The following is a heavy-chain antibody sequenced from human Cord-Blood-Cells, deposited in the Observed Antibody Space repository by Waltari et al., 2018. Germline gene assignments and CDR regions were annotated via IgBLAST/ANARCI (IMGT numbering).Heavy chain of an antibody. CDR1: GGSISSSSYY. CDR3: ASHTYYYGSGSYAFDI. V-gene: IGHV4-39*01. D-gene: IGHD3-10*01. Sequence: QLQLQESGPGLVKPSETLSLTCTVSGGSISSSSYYWGWIRQPPGKGLEWIGSIYYSGSTYYHPSRKSRVTISVDTSKNQFSPKLSSVTAADTAVYYCASHTYYYGSGSYAFDIWGQGTMVTVSS. CDR2: IYYSGST. J-gene: IGHJ3*02.